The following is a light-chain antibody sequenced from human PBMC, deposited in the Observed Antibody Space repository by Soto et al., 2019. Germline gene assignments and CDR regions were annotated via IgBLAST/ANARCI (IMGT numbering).Light chain of an antibody. CDR3: VLYMGSGIWV. V-gene: IGLV8-61*01. Sequence: QAVVTQEPSFSVSPGGTVTLTCGLSSGSVPTNYYPSWYQQTPGQAPRTLIYSTNTRSSGVPDRFSGSILGNKAALTITGAQADDESDYYCVLYMGSGIWVFGGGTKLTVL. CDR1: SGSVPTNYY. CDR2: STN. J-gene: IGLJ3*02.